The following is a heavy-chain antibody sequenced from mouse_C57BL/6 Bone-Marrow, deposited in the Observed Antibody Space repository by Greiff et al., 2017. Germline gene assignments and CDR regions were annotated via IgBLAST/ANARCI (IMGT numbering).Heavy chain of an antibody. Sequence: QVQLQQPGAELVKPGASVTMSCKASGYTFTSYWITWVKQRPGQGLEWIGDIYPGSGSTNYNAKFQSKATRTVDTYSSTAYIKLSSLTSEDAAVYYCARYVVYYVDNWGQGTTLTVSS. J-gene: IGHJ2*01. D-gene: IGHD1-1*02. CDR1: GYTFTSYW. CDR2: IYPGSGST. V-gene: IGHV1-55*01. CDR3: ARYVVYYVDN.